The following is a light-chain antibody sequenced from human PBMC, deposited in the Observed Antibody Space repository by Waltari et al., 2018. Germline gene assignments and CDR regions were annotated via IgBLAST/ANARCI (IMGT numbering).Light chain of an antibody. CDR3: QVWDHGSDGGV. J-gene: IGLJ3*02. CDR2: DDT. Sequence: SYVLTQPPSVSVAPGQTAKITCGGIDNAFKTVHWYQQKPGQAPVLVVYDDTDRPSGIPERFSGSNSRNTATLTISRVEAGDEADYYCQVWDHGSDGGVFGGGTELIV. V-gene: IGLV3-21*02. CDR1: DNAFKT.